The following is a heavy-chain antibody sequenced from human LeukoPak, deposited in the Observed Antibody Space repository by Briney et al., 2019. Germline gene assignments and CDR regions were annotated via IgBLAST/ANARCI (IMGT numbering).Heavy chain of an antibody. J-gene: IGHJ5*02. Sequence: ASVKVSCKASGYTFTGYYMHWVRQAPGQGLEWMGWINPNSGGTNYAQKFQGRVTITAVKSTSTAYMELSSLRSEDTAVYYCARDGGSITGTTPWFDPWGQGTLVTVSS. D-gene: IGHD1-7*01. CDR2: INPNSGGT. V-gene: IGHV1-2*02. CDR1: GYTFTGYY. CDR3: ARDGGSITGTTPWFDP.